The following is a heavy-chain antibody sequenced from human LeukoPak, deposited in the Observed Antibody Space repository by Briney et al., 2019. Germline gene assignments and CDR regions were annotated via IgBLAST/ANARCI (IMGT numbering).Heavy chain of an antibody. CDR2: IIPIFGTA. CDR1: GGTFISYA. Sequence: SVKVSCKASGGTFISYAITWVRQAPRQGLECMGGIIPIFGTANYAQKFKGRVTITAAHSASTVYLEMSSLRSADTAVYYCERGIRGTRDHSYYYMDVWGKGTTVTVSS. V-gene: IGHV1-69*13. CDR3: ERGIRGTRDHSYYYMDV. D-gene: IGHD3-10*01. J-gene: IGHJ6*03.